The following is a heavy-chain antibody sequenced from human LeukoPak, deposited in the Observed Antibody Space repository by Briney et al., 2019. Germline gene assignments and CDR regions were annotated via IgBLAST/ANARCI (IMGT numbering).Heavy chain of an antibody. J-gene: IGHJ4*02. V-gene: IGHV4-34*01. D-gene: IGHD2-2*01. CDR1: GESFSVYY. CDR3: ARQGGYCSSTSCYAEKFDY. CDR2: INHSGST. Sequence: SETLSLTCAVYGESFSVYYWSWIRQPPGKGLEWIGEINHSGSTIYNPSLKSRVTISEEQFKNQFSLKLSSVTAADTGVEYCARQGGYCSSTSCYAEKFDYWGQGTLVTVSS.